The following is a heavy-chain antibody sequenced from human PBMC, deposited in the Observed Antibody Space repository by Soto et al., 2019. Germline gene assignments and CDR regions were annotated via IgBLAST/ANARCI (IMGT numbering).Heavy chain of an antibody. CDR1: GFTFTNYA. CDR3: AKAPSASDYDRSGSYSHFDF. CDR2: VSPSGQST. V-gene: IGHV3-23*01. J-gene: IGHJ4*02. D-gene: IGHD3-22*01. Sequence: GGSLRLSCLASGFTFTNYAMSWVRQTPGKGLEWVSAVSPSGQSTYYADSVEGRFTISRDNSKNTLHLQMNSLRAEDTAVYFCAKAPSASDYDRSGSYSHFDFWGLGTLVTVSS.